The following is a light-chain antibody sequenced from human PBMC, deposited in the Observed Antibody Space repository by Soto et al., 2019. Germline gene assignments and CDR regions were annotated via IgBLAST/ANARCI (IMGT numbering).Light chain of an antibody. CDR1: SSDVGGYNY. V-gene: IGLV2-14*01. J-gene: IGLJ2*01. Sequence: QSVLTQPASVSGSPGQSITISCTGTSSDVGGYNYVSWHQQNLGKAPKLMIFEVSNRPSGVSSRFSGSKSGNTASLTISGLQAEDEADYFCSSYTSSGGVLFGGGTKLTVL. CDR2: EVS. CDR3: SSYTSSGGVL.